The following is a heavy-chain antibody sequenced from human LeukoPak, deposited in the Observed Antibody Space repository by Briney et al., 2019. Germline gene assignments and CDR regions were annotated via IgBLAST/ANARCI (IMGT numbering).Heavy chain of an antibody. V-gene: IGHV1-2*02. CDR3: ARDSSFGVVIPFDY. CDR1: GYTFTGYY. Sequence: ASVKVSCKASGYTFTGYYMHWVRQAPGQGLEWMGWINPNSGGTNYAQKFQGRVTMTRDTSISTAYMELSRLRFDDTAVYYCARDSSFGVVIPFDYWGQGTLVTVSS. J-gene: IGHJ4*02. CDR2: INPNSGGT. D-gene: IGHD3-3*01.